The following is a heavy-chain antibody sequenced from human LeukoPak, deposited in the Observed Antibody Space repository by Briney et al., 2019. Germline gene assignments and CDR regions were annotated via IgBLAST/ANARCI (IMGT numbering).Heavy chain of an antibody. J-gene: IGHJ4*02. CDR2: IYSGGST. CDR1: GFTVSSNY. D-gene: IGHD2-21*02. CDR3: AKMTIHGDSVL. Sequence: GGSLRLSYAASGFTVSSNYMSWVRQAPGKGLEWVSVIYSGGSTYYADSVKGRFTISRDNSKNTLYLQMNSLRAEDTAVYYCAKMTIHGDSVLWGQGSLVTVSS. V-gene: IGHV3-53*01.